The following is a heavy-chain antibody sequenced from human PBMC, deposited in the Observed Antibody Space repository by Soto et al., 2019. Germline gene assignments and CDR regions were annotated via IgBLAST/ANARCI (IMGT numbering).Heavy chain of an antibody. V-gene: IGHV4-30-4*01. Sequence: PSETLSLTCTVSGDSISSGDYYWSWIRQPPGKGLEWIGCIYYSGNTYYNPSLKRRFSISVDTSKNQFSLQLSSVTVADTAVYYCAARRPNYYDSSGYYSPLDFWAQGTLVTVS. CDR2: IYYSGNT. CDR3: AARRPNYYDSSGYYSPLDF. D-gene: IGHD3-22*01. CDR1: GDSISSGDYY. J-gene: IGHJ4*02.